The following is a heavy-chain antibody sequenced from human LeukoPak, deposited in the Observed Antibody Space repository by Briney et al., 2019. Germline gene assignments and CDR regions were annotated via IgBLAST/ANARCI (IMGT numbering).Heavy chain of an antibody. V-gene: IGHV3-30*03. CDR3: ARPYRYYYYMDV. CDR2: ISYDGSNK. CDR1: GFTFSNAW. D-gene: IGHD3-16*02. J-gene: IGHJ6*03. Sequence: PGGSLRLSCAASGFTFSNAWMSWVRQAPGKGLEWVAVISYDGSNKYYADSVKGRFTISRDNSKNTLYLQMNSLRAEDTAVYYCARPYRYYYYMDVWGKGTTVTVS.